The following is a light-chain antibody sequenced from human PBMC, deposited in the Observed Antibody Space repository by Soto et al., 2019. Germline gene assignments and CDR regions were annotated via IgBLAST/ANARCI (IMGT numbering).Light chain of an antibody. Sequence: EIVLTQSPGTLSLSPGERATLSCRASQSVSSSYLAWYQQKPGQAPRLLIYGASSRATGIPDRFSGSGSGPDFTLTISRLEPEDFAVYYCQQYGSSSITFGQGTRPEIK. V-gene: IGKV3-20*01. CDR2: GAS. J-gene: IGKJ5*01. CDR1: QSVSSSY. CDR3: QQYGSSSIT.